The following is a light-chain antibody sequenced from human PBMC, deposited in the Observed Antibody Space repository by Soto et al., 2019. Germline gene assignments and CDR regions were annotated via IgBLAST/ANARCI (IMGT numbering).Light chain of an antibody. CDR2: DAS. V-gene: IGKV3-11*01. Sequence: EIVLTQSPATLSLSPGEGATLSCRASQSVSSYLAWYQQKPGQAPRLLISDASNRATGIPARFSGSGSGTDFTLTISSLEPEDFAVYYCQHRSEWPVSFGQGTRLEIK. CDR3: QHRSEWPVS. CDR1: QSVSSY. J-gene: IGKJ5*01.